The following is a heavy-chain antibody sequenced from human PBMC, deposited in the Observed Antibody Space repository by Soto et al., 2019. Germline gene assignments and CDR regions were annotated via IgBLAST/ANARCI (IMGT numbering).Heavy chain of an antibody. Sequence: PSETLSLTCTVSGGSISSYYWSWIRQPPGKGLEWIGYIYYSGSTNYNPSLKSRVTISVDTSKNQFSLKLSSVTAADTAMYFCARDRNWKRYYGMDVWGQGTTVTVSS. J-gene: IGHJ6*02. CDR3: ARDRNWKRYYGMDV. CDR1: GGSISSYY. CDR2: IYYSGST. V-gene: IGHV4-59*01. D-gene: IGHD1-1*01.